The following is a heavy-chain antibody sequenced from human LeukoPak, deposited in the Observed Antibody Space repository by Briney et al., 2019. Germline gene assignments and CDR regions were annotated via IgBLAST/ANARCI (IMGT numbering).Heavy chain of an antibody. J-gene: IGHJ4*02. V-gene: IGHV3-30*02. CDR1: GFTFDDYG. CDR2: IRYDGSNK. Sequence: GGSLRLSCAASGFTFDDYGMSWVRQAPGKGLEWVTFIRYDGSNKYYADSVKGRFTISRDNSKNTLNLHMNSLRAEDTAVYYRAKDPTHYRVWDYYETIGLSYWGQGTLVTVSS. D-gene: IGHD3-22*01. CDR3: AKDPTHYRVWDYYETIGLSY.